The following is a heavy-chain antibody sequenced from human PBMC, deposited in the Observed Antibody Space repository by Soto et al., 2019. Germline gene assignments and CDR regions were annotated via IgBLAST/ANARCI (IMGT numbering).Heavy chain of an antibody. D-gene: IGHD3-10*01. V-gene: IGHV4-59*08. CDR3: ARRPYYYGPGSYSGNYYFDY. CDR1: GDSISSTRW. Sequence: PSETLSLTCTVSGDSISSTRWWSWIRQPPGQGLEWIGYIHHSESTKYNPSLKSRVTISVDTSKNQFSLKLSSVTAADTAVYYCARRPYYYGPGSYSGNYYFDYWGQGILVTVS. J-gene: IGHJ4*02. CDR2: IHHSEST.